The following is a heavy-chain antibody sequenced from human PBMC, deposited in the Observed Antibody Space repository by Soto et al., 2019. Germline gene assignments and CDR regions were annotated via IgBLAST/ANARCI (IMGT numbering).Heavy chain of an antibody. V-gene: IGHV3-7*05. CDR3: TASITMVRVYYGMDV. D-gene: IGHD3-10*01. CDR1: GFTFSSYW. CDR2: IKQDGSEK. Sequence: PGGSLRLSCAASGFTFSSYWMSWVRQAPGKGLEWVANIKQDGSEKYYVDSVKGRFTISRDNAKNSLYLQMNSLRAEDTAVYYCTASITMVRVYYGMDVWGQGTTVTVSS. J-gene: IGHJ6*02.